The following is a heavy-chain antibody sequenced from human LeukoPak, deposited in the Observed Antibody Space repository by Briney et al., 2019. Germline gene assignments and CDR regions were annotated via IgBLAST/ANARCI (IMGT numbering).Heavy chain of an antibody. J-gene: IGHJ4*02. V-gene: IGHV3-9*01. CDR1: GFTFDDYA. Sequence: PGGSLRLSCEASGFTFDDYAMHWVRQAPGKGLEWVSGISWNSGSIGYADSVKGRFTISRDNAKNSLYLQMNSLRAEDTALYYCAKEQGYNTPFDYWGQGTLVTVSP. CDR3: AKEQGYNTPFDY. D-gene: IGHD5-24*01. CDR2: ISWNSGSI.